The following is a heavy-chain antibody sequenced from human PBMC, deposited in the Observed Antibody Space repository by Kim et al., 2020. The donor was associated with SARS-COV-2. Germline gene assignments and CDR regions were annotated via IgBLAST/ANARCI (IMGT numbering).Heavy chain of an antibody. V-gene: IGHV3-9*01. J-gene: IGHJ6*02. CDR2: ISWNSGSI. D-gene: IGHD3-10*01. Sequence: GGSLRLSCAASGFTFGDYAMHWVRQAPGKGLEWVSGISWNSGSIGYADSVKGRFTISRDNAKNSLYLQMNSLRAEDTALYYCAKDSGSGSYYNEHYYYYYGMDVWGQGTTVTVSS. CDR1: GFTFGDYA. CDR3: AKDSGSGSYYNEHYYYYYGMDV.